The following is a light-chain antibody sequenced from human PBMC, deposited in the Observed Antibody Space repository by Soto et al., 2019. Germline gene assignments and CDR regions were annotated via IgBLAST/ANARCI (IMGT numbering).Light chain of an antibody. V-gene: IGKV1-39*01. J-gene: IGKJ3*01. CDR3: QQSSSAPFT. CDR1: QNINTR. CDR2: DAA. Sequence: IHTTHFPYSFSAAVEGSDTMACRASQNINTRLDWYQQKPGTAPKLLIFDAASLQSGVPSRFSGGGSRTEFTLTITSLQPEDFATYYCQQSSSAPFTFGQGTKVDIK.